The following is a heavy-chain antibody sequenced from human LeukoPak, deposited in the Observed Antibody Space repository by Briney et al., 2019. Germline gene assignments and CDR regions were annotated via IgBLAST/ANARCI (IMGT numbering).Heavy chain of an antibody. V-gene: IGHV1-18*01. CDR1: GYTFTSYG. CDR2: ISAYNGNT. J-gene: IGHJ4*02. CDR3: AREVPYDTSVYYQPFDF. D-gene: IGHD3-22*01. Sequence: ASVKVSCKASGYTFTSYGISWVRQAPGQGLEWKGWISAYNGNTNYAQKLQGRVTMTTDTSTSTAYMELRSLRSDDTAVYYCAREVPYDTSVYYQPFDFWGQGTLVTVSS.